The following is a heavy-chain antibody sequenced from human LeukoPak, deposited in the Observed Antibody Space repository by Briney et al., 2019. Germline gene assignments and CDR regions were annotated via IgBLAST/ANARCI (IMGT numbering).Heavy chain of an antibody. Sequence: SETLSLTCTVSGVSISSSSYDCGWIRQPPGKGLEWIGSIAYSESTYYNPSLESRVTTSVETSKSQFSLKLSSVTAADTAIYYCAGHPLKAYVSDWFDLWGQGTLVTVSS. CDR2: IAYSEST. J-gene: IGHJ5*02. D-gene: IGHD3-10*02. CDR3: AGHPLKAYVSDWFDL. CDR1: GVSISSSSYD. V-gene: IGHV4-39*01.